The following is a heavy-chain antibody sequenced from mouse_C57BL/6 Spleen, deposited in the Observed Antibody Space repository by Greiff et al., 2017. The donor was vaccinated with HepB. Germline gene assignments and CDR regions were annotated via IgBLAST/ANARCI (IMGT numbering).Heavy chain of an antibody. J-gene: IGHJ2*01. CDR2: INPNNGGT. CDR3: ARSSWGYFDY. V-gene: IGHV1-26*01. D-gene: IGHD4-1*01. CDR1: GYTFTDYY. Sequence: EVQLQQSGPELVKPGASVKISCKASGYTFTDYYMNWVKQSHGKSLEWIGDINPNNGGTSYNQKFKGKATLTVDKSSSTAYMELRSLTSEDSAVYYCARSSWGYFDYWGQGTTLTVSS.